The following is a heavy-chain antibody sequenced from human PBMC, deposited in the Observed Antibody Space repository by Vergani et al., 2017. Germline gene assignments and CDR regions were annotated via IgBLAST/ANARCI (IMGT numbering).Heavy chain of an antibody. J-gene: IGHJ4*02. CDR1: GYTFTDYF. D-gene: IGHD2-2*01. CDR2: INPNSGGT. Sequence: QMQLVQSGAEVKKTGSSVSCKASGYTFTDYFMHWVRQAPGQGLEWMGWINPNSGGTNYAQKFQGRVTMTRDTSISTAYMELSNLRSDDTAVYYCARVGTSSNRDYFDYWGQGTLVTVSS. CDR3: ARVGTSSNRDYFDY. V-gene: IGHV1-2*02.